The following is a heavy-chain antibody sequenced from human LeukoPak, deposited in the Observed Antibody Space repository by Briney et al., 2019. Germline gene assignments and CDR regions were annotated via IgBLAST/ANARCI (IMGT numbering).Heavy chain of an antibody. CDR3: ARGSRDSSGYRYYLNY. CDR1: GFTVSSYW. Sequence: PGGSLRLSCAASGFTVSSYWMSWVRQAPGKGLEWVASIKQDAGTEYSVDSLKGRFTISRDNAYNSLYLQMNSLRAEDTAVYFCARGSRDSSGYRYYLNYWGQGTLVTVSS. V-gene: IGHV3-7*01. J-gene: IGHJ4*02. D-gene: IGHD3-22*01. CDR2: IKQDAGTE.